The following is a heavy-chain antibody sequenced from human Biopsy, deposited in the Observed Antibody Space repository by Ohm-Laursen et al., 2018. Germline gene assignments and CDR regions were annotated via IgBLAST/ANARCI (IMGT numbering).Heavy chain of an antibody. D-gene: IGHD2-15*01. CDR1: GGLNSNYY. Sequence: SDTLSLTCSVSGGLNSNYYWSWVRQSAGKGLEWIGRLYTSGDTNYNPSLKSRVSVSEDTSRRQFSLRLTSVTSADTAVYFCGNEVHGRDYWGLGALVTVSS. CDR2: LYTSGDT. CDR3: GNEVHGRDY. V-gene: IGHV4-4*07. J-gene: IGHJ4*02.